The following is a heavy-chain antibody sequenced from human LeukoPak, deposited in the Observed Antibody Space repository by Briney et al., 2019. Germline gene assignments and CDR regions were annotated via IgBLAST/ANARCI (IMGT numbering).Heavy chain of an antibody. CDR3: AREGINRNSFYFYGMDV. V-gene: IGHV3-48*03. Sequence: PGGSLRLSCAASGFTFSSYEMNWVRQAPGKGLEWVSYVTGSGTTIYYADSVKGRFTISRDNARNSLYLQMNSLRAEDTAVYYCAREGINRNSFYFYGMDVWGQGTTVTVSS. D-gene: IGHD2/OR15-2a*01. CDR2: VTGSGTTI. CDR1: GFTFSSYE. J-gene: IGHJ6*02.